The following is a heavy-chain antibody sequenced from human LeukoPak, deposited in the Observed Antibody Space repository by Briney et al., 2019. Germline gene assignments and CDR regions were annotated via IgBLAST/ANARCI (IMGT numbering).Heavy chain of an antibody. J-gene: IGHJ4*02. D-gene: IGHD6-6*01. V-gene: IGHV3-72*01. Sequence: GGSLRLSCAASGFTFSDHFMDWVRQAPGKGLEWVGRIKNKINSYTTQYAASVKGRFTISRDDSKNSMYLQMNSLKTEDTDVNFCCMISSSSGYNFDCWGQGTLVTVSS. CDR2: IKNKINSYTT. CDR3: CMISSSSGYNFDC. CDR1: GFTFSDHF.